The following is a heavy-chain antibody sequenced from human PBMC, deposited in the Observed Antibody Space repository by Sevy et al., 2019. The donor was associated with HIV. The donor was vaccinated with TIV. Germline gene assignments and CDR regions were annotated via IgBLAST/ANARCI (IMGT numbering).Heavy chain of an antibody. CDR1: GGTFSSYA. Sequence: ASVKVSCKASGGTFSSYAISWVRQAPGQGLEWMGGIIPIFGTANYAQKFQGRVTITADKSTSTAYMELSSLRSEDTAVYYCARGAPDYYDSSGYYYSAFDIWGQGTMVTVSS. CDR2: IIPIFGTA. D-gene: IGHD3-22*01. CDR3: ARGAPDYYDSSGYYYSAFDI. J-gene: IGHJ3*02. V-gene: IGHV1-69*06.